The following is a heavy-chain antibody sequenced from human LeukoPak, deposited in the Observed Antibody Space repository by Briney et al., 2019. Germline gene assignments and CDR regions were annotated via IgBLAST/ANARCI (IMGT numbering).Heavy chain of an antibody. J-gene: IGHJ4*02. CDR2: IIPILGIA. CDR3: ARDSEWELPDFDY. Sequence: SVKVSCKASGGTFSSYAISWVRQAPGQGLEWMGRIIPILGIANYAQKFQGRVTITADKSTSTAYMELSSLRSEDTAVYYCARDSEWELPDFDYWGQGTLVTASS. CDR1: GGTFSSYA. V-gene: IGHV1-69*04. D-gene: IGHD1-26*01.